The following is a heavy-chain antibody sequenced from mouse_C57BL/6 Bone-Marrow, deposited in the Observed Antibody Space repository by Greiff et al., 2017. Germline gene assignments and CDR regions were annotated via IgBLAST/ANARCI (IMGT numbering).Heavy chain of an antibody. CDR2: ISSGGSYT. V-gene: IGHV5-6*01. Sequence: EVKLVESGGDLVKPGGSLKLSCAASGFTFSSYGMPWVRQTPDKRLEWVATISSGGSYTYYPDSVKGRFTISRDNAKNTLYLQMSSLKSEDTAMYYCARLFQFAYWGQGTLVTVSA. CDR1: GFTFSSYG. J-gene: IGHJ3*01. CDR3: ARLFQFAY.